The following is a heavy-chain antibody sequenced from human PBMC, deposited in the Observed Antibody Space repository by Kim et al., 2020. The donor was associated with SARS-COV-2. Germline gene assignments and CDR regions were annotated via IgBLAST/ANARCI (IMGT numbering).Heavy chain of an antibody. CDR2: IKQDGTEI. CDR1: RFTFSGYG. V-gene: IGHV3-7*01. CDR3: ARERGYNSGFDY. D-gene: IGHD6-19*01. Sequence: GGSLRLSCAASRFTFSGYGLSWVRQAPGKGLEWVANIKQDGTEIYYADSVKGRFTISRDNAKNSVYLQMNSLRAEDTAVYYCARERGYNSGFDYWGQGTLVTVSS. J-gene: IGHJ4*02.